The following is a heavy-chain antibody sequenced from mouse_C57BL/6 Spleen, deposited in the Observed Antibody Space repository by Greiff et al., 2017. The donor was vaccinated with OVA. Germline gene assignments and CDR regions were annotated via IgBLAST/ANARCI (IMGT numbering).Heavy chain of an antibody. CDR2: ISSGGSYT. CDR1: GFTFSSYG. V-gene: IGHV5-6*01. J-gene: IGHJ3*01. D-gene: IGHD4-1*01. CDR3: AVPLAGTFAY. Sequence: EVHLVESGGDLVKPGGSLKLSCAASGFTFSSYGMSWVRQTPDKRLEWVATISSGGSYTYYPDSVKGRFTISRDNAKNTLYLQMSSLKSEDTAMYYCAVPLAGTFAYWGQGTLVTVSA.